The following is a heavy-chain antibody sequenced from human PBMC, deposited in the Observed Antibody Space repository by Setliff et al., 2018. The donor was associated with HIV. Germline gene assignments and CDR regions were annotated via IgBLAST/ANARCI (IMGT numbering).Heavy chain of an antibody. V-gene: IGHV4-31*03. CDR3: ARLGRETYYHDSSGYLYAFDI. J-gene: IGHJ3*02. Sequence: SETLSLTCTVSGGSIISGGYYWSWIRQHPGKGLEWIGYIYYSGSTYYNPSLKSRITISIDTSKNQFSLKLSSVTAADTAVYYCARLGRETYYHDSSGYLYAFDIWGQGTMVTVSS. CDR2: IYYSGST. CDR1: GGSIISGGYY. D-gene: IGHD3-22*01.